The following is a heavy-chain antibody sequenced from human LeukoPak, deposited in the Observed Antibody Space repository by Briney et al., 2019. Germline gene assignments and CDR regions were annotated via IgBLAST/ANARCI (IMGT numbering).Heavy chain of an antibody. CDR3: ARSLGGVAKGASDY. CDR2: TYYRSRWFN. D-gene: IGHD2-15*01. CDR1: GDSVSNNNAA. V-gene: IGHV6-1*01. J-gene: IGHJ4*02. Sequence: SQTLSLTCAISGDSVSNNNAAWNWIRQSPSRGLEWLGRTYYRSRWFNDYAVSVKSRITINPDTSKNQFSLQLNSVTPEDTAVYYCARSLGGVAKGASDYWGQGTLVTVS.